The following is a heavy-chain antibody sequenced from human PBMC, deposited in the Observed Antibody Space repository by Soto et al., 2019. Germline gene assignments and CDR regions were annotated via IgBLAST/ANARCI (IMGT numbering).Heavy chain of an antibody. V-gene: IGHV4-39*01. Sequence: SETLSLTCTVSGGSISSSSYYWGWIRQPPGKGLEWIGSIYYSGSTYYNPSLKSRVTISVDTSKNQFSLKLSSVTAADTAVYYCARGVLYYYGMDVWGQGTTVTVS. J-gene: IGHJ6*02. CDR3: ARGVLYYYGMDV. D-gene: IGHD6-6*01. CDR2: IYYSGST. CDR1: GGSISSSSYY.